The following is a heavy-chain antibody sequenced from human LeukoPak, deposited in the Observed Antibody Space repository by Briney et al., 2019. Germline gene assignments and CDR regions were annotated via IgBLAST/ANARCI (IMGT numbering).Heavy chain of an antibody. Sequence: SETLSLTCTVSGVSISIYYWSWIRQHPGKGLEWIGYIYNSGSTNYNPSLKSRATISADTSKNQFSLKLSSVTAADTAVYYCVRDRELNYWGQGTLVTVSS. CDR3: VRDRELNY. J-gene: IGHJ4*02. V-gene: IGHV4-59*01. D-gene: IGHD1-7*01. CDR2: IYNSGST. CDR1: GVSISIYY.